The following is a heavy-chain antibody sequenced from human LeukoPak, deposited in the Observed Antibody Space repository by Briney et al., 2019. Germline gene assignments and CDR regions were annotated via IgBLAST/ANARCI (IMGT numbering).Heavy chain of an antibody. CDR1: GYTFTDYF. CDR2: INPNIGDA. V-gene: IGHV1-2*02. J-gene: IGHJ5*01. CDR3: ARMALDGGDSIGFDS. D-gene: IGHD2-21*02. Sequence: ASVKVSCKASGYTFTDYFIHRVRQAPGQGLEWMGWINPNIGDASYAQKLQDRVTMTRDRSINTAYMELSRLTSDDTAVYYCARMALDGGDSIGFDSWGQGTLVTVSS.